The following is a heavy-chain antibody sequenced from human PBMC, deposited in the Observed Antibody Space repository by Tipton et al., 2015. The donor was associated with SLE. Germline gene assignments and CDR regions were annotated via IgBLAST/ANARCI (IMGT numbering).Heavy chain of an antibody. D-gene: IGHD1-14*01. CDR2: IHYTGTP. CDR3: ARGFVTTSRVWNGFDI. V-gene: IGHV4-59*01. CDR1: GGSLTHYY. Sequence: TLSLTCTVSGGSLTHYYWNWIRQSPGKGLEWLGYIHYTGTPYYKPSLKSRIAMSVDTSSNQLSLRLTSLTPADTAVYYCARGFVTTSRVWNGFDIWGQGTLVNVSS. J-gene: IGHJ3*02.